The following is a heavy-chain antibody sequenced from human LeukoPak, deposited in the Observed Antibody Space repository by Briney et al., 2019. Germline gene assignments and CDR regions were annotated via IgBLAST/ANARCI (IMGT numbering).Heavy chain of an antibody. D-gene: IGHD3-10*01. J-gene: IGHJ5*02. V-gene: IGHV4-59*08. CDR2: IYYSGST. CDR1: GGSISSFY. CDR3: ARGRVYGSGSYT. Sequence: SETLSLTCTVSGGSISSFYWNWIRQPPGKGLEWIGYIYYSGSTNYNPSLKSRVTISVDTSKNQFSLRLTSLTAADTAVYYCARGRVYGSGSYTWGQGTLVTVSS.